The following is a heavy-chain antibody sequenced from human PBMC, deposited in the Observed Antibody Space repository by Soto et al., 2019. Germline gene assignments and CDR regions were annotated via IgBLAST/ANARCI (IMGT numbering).Heavy chain of an antibody. D-gene: IGHD3-22*01. J-gene: IGHJ3*02. V-gene: IGHV3-30-3*01. CDR1: GFPFSSYA. CDR3: ARQLSRDYFLRIVLGRITMIVVDTPDAFDI. CDR2: ISYDGSKK. Sequence: GGSLRLSWAACGFPFSSYAMHWVRQAPGKGLEWVGVISYDGSKKYYAACVRGRFTTSRDNSKNTLYLQMNSLRAEDTAVYYCARQLSRDYFLRIVLGRITMIVVDTPDAFDIWGQGTMVTISS.